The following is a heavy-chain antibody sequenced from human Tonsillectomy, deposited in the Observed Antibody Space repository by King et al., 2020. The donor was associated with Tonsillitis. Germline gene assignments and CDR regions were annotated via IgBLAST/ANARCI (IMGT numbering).Heavy chain of an antibody. CDR3: AKEAIIGTTAYYYYYGMDV. D-gene: IGHD1-7*01. CDR1: GFTFSTYG. Sequence: VQLVESGGGVVQPGRSLRLSCAASGFTFSTYGIHWVRQAPGQGLEGGAVILYDGTKEFYAHSVVGRFTVSRDNSKNTLYLQMDRLRPYDTAVYYCAKEAIIGTTAYYYYYGMDVWGQGTTVTVSS. J-gene: IGHJ6*02. CDR2: ILYDGTKE. V-gene: IGHV3-30*18.